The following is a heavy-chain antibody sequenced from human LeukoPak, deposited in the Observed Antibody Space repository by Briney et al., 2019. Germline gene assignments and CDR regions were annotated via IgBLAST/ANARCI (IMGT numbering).Heavy chain of an antibody. J-gene: IGHJ6*03. CDR1: GFTFSSYW. Sequence: GGSLRLSCAASGFTFSSYWMSWVRQAPGKGLEWVANIKQDGSEKYYVDSVKGRFTISRDNAKNSLYLQMNSLRAEDTAVYYCARIPHCSSTSCRDYYYYNYMDVWGKGTTVTVSS. CDR3: ARIPHCSSTSCRDYYYYNYMDV. V-gene: IGHV3-7*01. CDR2: IKQDGSEK. D-gene: IGHD2-2*01.